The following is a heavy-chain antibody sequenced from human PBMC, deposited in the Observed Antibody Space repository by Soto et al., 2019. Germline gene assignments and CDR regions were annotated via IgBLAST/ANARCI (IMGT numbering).Heavy chain of an antibody. J-gene: IGHJ6*02. V-gene: IGHV5-51*01. D-gene: IGHD1-26*01. CDR2: IYPGDSGT. CDR3: ARPTETYGMDV. Sequence: GESIKISCEGSGYSFTTYWIAWVRQMPGKGLEWMGIIYPGDSGTRYSPSFQGQVTISADKSISTAYLQWSSLKASDTAMYYCARPTETYGMDVWGQGTTVTVSS. CDR1: GYSFTTYW.